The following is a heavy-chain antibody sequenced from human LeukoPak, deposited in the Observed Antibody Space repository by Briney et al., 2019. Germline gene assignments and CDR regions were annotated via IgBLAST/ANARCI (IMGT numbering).Heavy chain of an antibody. V-gene: IGHV3-23*01. D-gene: IGHD6-19*01. CDR3: AKPRENSSGVGRYFDY. Sequence: GGSLRLSCAASGFTFSRYAMSWVRQAPGEGREWVSAISGSGSRTYYADSVKGRFTISRDNSKNTLYLQLNSLRAEDTAVYYGAKPRENSSGVGRYFDYWGQGTLVTVSS. J-gene: IGHJ4*02. CDR1: GFTFSRYA. CDR2: ISGSGSRT.